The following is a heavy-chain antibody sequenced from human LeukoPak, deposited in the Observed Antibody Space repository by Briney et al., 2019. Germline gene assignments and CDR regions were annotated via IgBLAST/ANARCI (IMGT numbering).Heavy chain of an antibody. CDR3: AKLHYGDYVGN. D-gene: IGHD4-17*01. V-gene: IGHV4-34*01. Sequence: SETLSLTCAVYGGSFSGYYWSWIRQPPGKGLEWIGEINHSGSTNYNPSLKSRVTISVDTSKNQFSLKLSSVTAADTAVYYCAKLHYGDYVGNWGQGTLVTVS. J-gene: IGHJ4*02. CDR1: GGSFSGYY. CDR2: INHSGST.